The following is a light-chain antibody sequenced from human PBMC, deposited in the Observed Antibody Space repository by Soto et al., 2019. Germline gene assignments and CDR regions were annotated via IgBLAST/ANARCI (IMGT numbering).Light chain of an antibody. CDR1: SGDIGTYNL. CDR3: CSYAGRSTVV. CDR2: EGN. V-gene: IGLV2-23*01. J-gene: IGLJ2*01. Sequence: QSALTQPASGSGSPGQSITISCTGTSGDIGTYNLVSWYQQYPGRAPKLIIFEGNKRPSGVSSRFSASKSGYTASLAISGLQAEDEADYHCCSYAGRSTVVCGGGTKLTVL.